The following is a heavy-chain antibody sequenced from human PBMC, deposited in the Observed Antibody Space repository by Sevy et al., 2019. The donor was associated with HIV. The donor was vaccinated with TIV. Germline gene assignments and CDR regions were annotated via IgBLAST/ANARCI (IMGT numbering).Heavy chain of an antibody. J-gene: IGHJ2*01. V-gene: IGHV3-23*01. CDR1: EFTFSSYA. Sequence: GGSLRLSCAASEFTFSSYAMSWVRQAPGKGLEWVSAISGRGGSTYYADSVKGRFTISRDNSKNTLYLQMDSLRAEDTAVYYCAKELFVAAAAFYWFFDLWGRGTLVTVSS. D-gene: IGHD6-13*01. CDR2: ISGRGGST. CDR3: AKELFVAAAAFYWFFDL.